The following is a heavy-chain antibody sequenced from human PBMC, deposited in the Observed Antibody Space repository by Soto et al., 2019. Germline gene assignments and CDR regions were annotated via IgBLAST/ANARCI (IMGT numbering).Heavy chain of an antibody. V-gene: IGHV4-31*03. Sequence: QVQLRESGPGLVKPSQTLSLTCTVSGGSINRGGYYWTRIRQHPGKGLEWIGYMYYSGSTYYNPFLRRRVMISAVTPTNHFSLKLSSATAADSAVYFSARLYGQTGWSSRSVFDYWGQGALGSVSS. CDR1: GGSINRGGYY. D-gene: IGHD6-13*01. CDR2: MYYSGST. J-gene: IGHJ4*02. CDR3: ARLYGQTGWSSRSVFDY.